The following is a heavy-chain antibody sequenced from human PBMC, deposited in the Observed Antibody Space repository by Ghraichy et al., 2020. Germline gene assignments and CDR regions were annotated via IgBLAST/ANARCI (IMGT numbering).Heavy chain of an antibody. CDR3: AKDPTRDYCSGGSCYSSYYYGMDV. D-gene: IGHD2-15*01. CDR2: IRYDGSNK. CDR1: GFTFSSYG. V-gene: IGHV3-30*02. Sequence: GGSLRLSCAASGFTFSSYGMHWVRQAPGKGLEWVAFIRYDGSNKYYADSVKGRFTISRENSKNTLYLQMNSLRAEDMAVYYCAKDPTRDYCSGGSCYSSYYYGMDVWGQGTTVTVSS. J-gene: IGHJ6*02.